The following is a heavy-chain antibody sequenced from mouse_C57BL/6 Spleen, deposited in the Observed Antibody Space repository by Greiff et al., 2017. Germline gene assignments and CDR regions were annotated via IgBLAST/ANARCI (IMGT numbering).Heavy chain of an antibody. V-gene: IGHV1-50*01. CDR2: IDPSDSYT. J-gene: IGHJ4*01. CDR1: GYTFTSYW. Sequence: QVQLQQSGAELVKPGASVKLSCKASGYTFTSYWMQWVKQRPGQGLEWIGEIDPSDSYTNYNQKFKGKATLTVDTSSSTAYVQLSSLTSEDSAVYYCARKDSIYAMDYWGQGTSVTVSS. CDR3: ARKDSIYAMDY.